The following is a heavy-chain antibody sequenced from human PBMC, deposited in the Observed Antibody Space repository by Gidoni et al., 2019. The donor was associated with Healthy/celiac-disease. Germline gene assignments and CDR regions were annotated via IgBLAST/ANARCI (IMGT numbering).Heavy chain of an antibody. CDR2: ISWNSGSI. Sequence: EVQLVESGGGLVQPGRSLRLSCAASGFTFDDYAMHWVRQAPGKGLEWVSGISWNSGSIGYADSVKGRFTISRDNAKNSLYLQMNSLRAEDTALYYCAKDLKQQSDSYYFDYWGQGTLVTVSS. CDR1: GFTFDDYA. CDR3: AKDLKQQSDSYYFDY. V-gene: IGHV3-9*01. D-gene: IGHD6-13*01. J-gene: IGHJ4*02.